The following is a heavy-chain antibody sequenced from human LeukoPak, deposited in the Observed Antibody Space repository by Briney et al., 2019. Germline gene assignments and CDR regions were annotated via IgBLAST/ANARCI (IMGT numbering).Heavy chain of an antibody. Sequence: GPSVNSCFGVPECLFYRSEIHRPSYAPGQGLEWMGVINPSGGSTAYAQQFQGRVTMTRDTSTSTVYRELSSLRSEDTAVYYCGRHSLIGTRPFDYCGLGTLVTVSS. V-gene: IGHV1-46*02. CDR2: INPSGGST. CDR3: GRHSLIGTRPFDY. J-gene: IGHJ4*02. D-gene: IGHD1-1*01. CDR1: ECLFYRSE.